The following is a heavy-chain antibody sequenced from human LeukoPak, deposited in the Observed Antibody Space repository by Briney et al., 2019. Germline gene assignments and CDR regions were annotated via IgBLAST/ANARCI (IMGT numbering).Heavy chain of an antibody. V-gene: IGHV4-59*01. Sequence: PSETLSLTRTLSGRHNRSYDWSWIRQSPGKGLEWIGYFSYSGSTNYNPALKSRVTISVDTSKNQCSLKLSSVTAADRAVYYCARGFGYGGNSDHWGQGTLVTVSS. D-gene: IGHD4-23*01. CDR1: GRHNRSYD. CDR2: FSYSGST. J-gene: IGHJ4*02. CDR3: ARGFGYGGNSDH.